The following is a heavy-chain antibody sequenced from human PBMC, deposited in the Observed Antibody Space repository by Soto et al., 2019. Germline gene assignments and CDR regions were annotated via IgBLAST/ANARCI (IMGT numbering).Heavy chain of an antibody. Sequence: PGGSLRLSCAASGFTFSSYAMSWVRQAPGKGLEWVSAICGSGGSTYYADSVKGRFTISRDNSKNTLYLQMNSLRAEDTAVYYCAKDHSRILTGYYKGYWGQGTLVTVSS. V-gene: IGHV3-23*01. D-gene: IGHD3-9*01. J-gene: IGHJ4*02. CDR2: ICGSGGST. CDR3: AKDHSRILTGYYKGY. CDR1: GFTFSSYA.